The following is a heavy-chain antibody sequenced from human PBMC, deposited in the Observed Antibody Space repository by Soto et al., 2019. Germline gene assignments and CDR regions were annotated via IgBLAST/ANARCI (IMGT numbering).Heavy chain of an antibody. V-gene: IGHV3-23*01. CDR3: AKGRKGYLDSTGSPWTFDV. J-gene: IGHJ3*01. D-gene: IGHD3-22*01. CDR2: ISGSTATI. CDR1: GFSFSSYA. Sequence: EVQLLESGGGLVQPGGSLRLSCTASGFSFSSYAMSWVRQAPGKGLEWVSVISGSTATIHYADSVKGRFTISRDNSKNPLYLQMNSLRAEDTAVSYCAKGRKGYLDSTGSPWTFDVWGQGTMVTFSP.